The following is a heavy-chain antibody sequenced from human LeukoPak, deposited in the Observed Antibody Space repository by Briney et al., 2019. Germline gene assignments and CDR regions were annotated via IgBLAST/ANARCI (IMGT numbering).Heavy chain of an antibody. CDR1: GGTFSSYA. CDR2: IIPIFGTA. V-gene: IGHV1-69*05. CDR3: ARATYYYDSSGYYFSAPLFDY. D-gene: IGHD3-22*01. Sequence: SSVKVSCKASGGTFSSYAISWVRQAPGQGLEWMGRIIPIFGTANYAQKFQGGVTITTDESTSTAYMELSNLRSEDTAVYYCARATYYYDSSGYYFSAPLFDYWGQGTLVTVSS. J-gene: IGHJ4*02.